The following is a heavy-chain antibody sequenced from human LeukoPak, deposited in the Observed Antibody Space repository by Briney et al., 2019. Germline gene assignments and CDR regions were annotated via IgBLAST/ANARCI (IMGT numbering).Heavy chain of an antibody. CDR3: ARAAYDFWSGYYFDY. D-gene: IGHD3-3*01. J-gene: IGHJ4*02. Sequence: SETLSLNCAVYGGSFSGYYWSWIRQPPGKGLEWIGEINHSGSTNYNPSLKSRVTISVDTSKNQFSLKLSSVTAADTAVYYCARAAYDFWSGYYFDYWGQGTLVTVSS. CDR2: INHSGST. CDR1: GGSFSGYY. V-gene: IGHV4-34*01.